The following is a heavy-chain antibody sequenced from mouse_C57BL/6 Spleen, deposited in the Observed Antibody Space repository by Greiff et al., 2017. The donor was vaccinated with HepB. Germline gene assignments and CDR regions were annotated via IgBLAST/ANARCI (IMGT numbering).Heavy chain of an antibody. CDR1: GFSLTSYG. V-gene: IGHV2-4*01. Sequence: QVQLKQSGPGLVQPSQSLYITCTVSGFSLTSYGVHWVRQPPGKGLEWLGVIWSGGSTDYNAAFISRLSISKDNSKSQGFFKMNSLQADDTAIYYCAKTNYGSSYWNFDVWGTGTTVTVSS. J-gene: IGHJ1*03. CDR3: AKTNYGSSYWNFDV. CDR2: IWSGGST. D-gene: IGHD1-1*01.